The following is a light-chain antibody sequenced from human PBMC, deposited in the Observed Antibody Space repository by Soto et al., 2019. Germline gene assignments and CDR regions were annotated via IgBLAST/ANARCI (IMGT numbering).Light chain of an antibody. CDR2: GAS. CDR1: QSVSSD. V-gene: IGKV3-15*01. CDR3: QQYNNWPRT. J-gene: IGKJ1*01. Sequence: EIVMTQSPATLSVSPGERATLSCRASQSVSSDLAWYQQKPGQAPRLLIYGASTRATDIPATFSGSGSGTEFTLTISSLQFEDFAVYYCQQYNNWPRTFGQGTKVDI.